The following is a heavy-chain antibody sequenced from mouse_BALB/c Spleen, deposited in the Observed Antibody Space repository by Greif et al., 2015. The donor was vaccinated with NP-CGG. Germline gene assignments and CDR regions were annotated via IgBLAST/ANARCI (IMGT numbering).Heavy chain of an antibody. J-gene: IGHJ3*01. Sequence: VQLQQSGPGLVQPSQSLSITCIVSGFSLTSYGVHWVRQSPGKGLEWLGVIWGGGSTDYNAAFMSRLSITKDNSKSQVFFKMNSLQADDTAIYYCAKKDGNYAWFAYWGQGTLVTVSA. CDR2: IWGGGST. V-gene: IGHV2-5*01. CDR1: GFSLTSYG. D-gene: IGHD2-1*01. CDR3: AKKDGNYAWFAY.